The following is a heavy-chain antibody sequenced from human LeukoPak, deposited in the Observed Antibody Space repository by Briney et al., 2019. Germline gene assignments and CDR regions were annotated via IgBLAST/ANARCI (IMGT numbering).Heavy chain of an antibody. CDR3: ARSAPYCSGGSCYGGGSYFDY. Sequence: QPGGSLRLSCAASGFTFRSYWMSWLRQTPGKGLEWVANIKGDGSEKYYVDSVKGRFTISRDNAKNSLYLQMNSLRAEDTAVYYCARSAPYCSGGSCYGGGSYFDYWGQGTLVTVSS. J-gene: IGHJ4*02. CDR2: IKGDGSEK. CDR1: GFTFRSYW. D-gene: IGHD2-15*01. V-gene: IGHV3-7*01.